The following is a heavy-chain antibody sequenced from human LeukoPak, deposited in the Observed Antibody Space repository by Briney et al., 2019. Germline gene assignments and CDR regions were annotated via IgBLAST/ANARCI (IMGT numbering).Heavy chain of an antibody. D-gene: IGHD4-23*01. V-gene: IGHV3-21*01. Sequence: GGSLRPSCAASGFTFSTYNMNWVRQAPGKGLEWVSSITSSSSYIYYADSVKGRFTISRDNAKNSLYLQMNSLRAEDTAVYYCARDSRGDYGGNYVYKEFDYWGQGTLVTVSS. CDR2: ITSSSSYI. CDR3: ARDSRGDYGGNYVYKEFDY. J-gene: IGHJ4*02. CDR1: GFTFSTYN.